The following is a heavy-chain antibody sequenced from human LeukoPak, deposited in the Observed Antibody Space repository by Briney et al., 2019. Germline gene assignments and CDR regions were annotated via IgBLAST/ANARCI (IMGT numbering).Heavy chain of an antibody. V-gene: IGHV4-34*01. J-gene: IGHJ6*03. Sequence: SETLSLTCAVYGGSFRGYNGRWVRQPPGKGVEWSGEINHSGSTNYHPSLKSRVTISVDTSKNQFSLKLSSVTAADTAVYYCARFPAAATDYYYYMDVWGKGTTVTISS. CDR3: ARFPAAATDYYYYMDV. CDR1: GGSFRGYN. D-gene: IGHD6-13*01. CDR2: INHSGST.